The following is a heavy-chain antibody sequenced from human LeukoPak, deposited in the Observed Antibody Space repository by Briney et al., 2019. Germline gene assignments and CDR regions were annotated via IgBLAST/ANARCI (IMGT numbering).Heavy chain of an antibody. J-gene: IGHJ6*03. Sequence: SETLSLTCAVSGGSISSNSYYWGWVRQPPGRGLEWLGSIYYSGSTYYNPSLKSRVTISVDTSKNQFSLKLSSVTAADTAVYYCARQLRYPYYYMDVWGKGTTVTISS. V-gene: IGHV4-39*01. CDR3: ARQLRYPYYYMDV. CDR2: IYYSGST. CDR1: GGSISSNSYY. D-gene: IGHD4-17*01.